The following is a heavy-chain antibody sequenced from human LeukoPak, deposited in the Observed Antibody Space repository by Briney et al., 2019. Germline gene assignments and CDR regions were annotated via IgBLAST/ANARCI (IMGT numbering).Heavy chain of an antibody. V-gene: IGHV4-59*01. J-gene: IGHJ4*02. CDR2: IYYSGST. CDR1: GGSLSSYY. CDR3: ARVERESSSWYPFDY. Sequence: SETLSLTCTVSGGSLSSYYWSWIRQPPGKGLEWIGYIYYSGSTNYNPSLKSRVTISVDTSKNQFSLKLSSVTAADTAVYYCARVERESSSWYPFDYWGQGTLVTVSS. D-gene: IGHD6-13*01.